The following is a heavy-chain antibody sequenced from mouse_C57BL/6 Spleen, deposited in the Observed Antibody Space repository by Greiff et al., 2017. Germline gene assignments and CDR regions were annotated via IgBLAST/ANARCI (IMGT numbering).Heavy chain of an antibody. CDR3: ASLLQAAY. D-gene: IGHD2-10*01. J-gene: IGHJ3*01. CDR2: IYPGDGDT. Sequence: QVQLKESGAELVKPGASVKISCKASGYAFSSYWMNWVKQRPGKGLEWIGQIYPGDGDTNYNGKFKGKATLTADKSSSTAYMQLSSLTSEDSAVYFCASLLQAAYWGQGTLVTVSA. CDR1: GYAFSSYW. V-gene: IGHV1-80*01.